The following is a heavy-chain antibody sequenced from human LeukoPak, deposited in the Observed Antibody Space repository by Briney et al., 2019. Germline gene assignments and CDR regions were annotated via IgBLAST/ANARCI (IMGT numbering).Heavy chain of an antibody. CDR2: INLNSGGT. D-gene: IGHD2-21*02. CDR1: GYTFTAYY. J-gene: IGHJ4*02. CDR3: ARVAGGDWYYFDF. Sequence: ASVKVSCKASGYTFTAYYMHGVRQAPGQGLEWMGWINLNSGGTNSAQKFQGRVTMTRDTSISAAYMELSRLGSDDTAVYYCARVAGGDWYYFDFWGQGTLVTVSS. V-gene: IGHV1-2*02.